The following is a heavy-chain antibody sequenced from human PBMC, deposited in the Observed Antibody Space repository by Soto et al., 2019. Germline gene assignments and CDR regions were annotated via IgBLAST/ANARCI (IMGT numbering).Heavy chain of an antibody. V-gene: IGHV4-31*03. Sequence: QVQLQESGPGLVKPSQTLSLTCTVSGGSISSGGYYWSWIRQHPGKGLEWIGYIYYSGSTYYNPSLKSRVTISVDTSKNQFSLKLSSVTAADTAVYYCARIGEYCSSTSCLRGYYFDYWGQGTLVTVSS. D-gene: IGHD2-2*01. CDR2: IYYSGST. CDR3: ARIGEYCSSTSCLRGYYFDY. J-gene: IGHJ4*02. CDR1: GGSISSGGYY.